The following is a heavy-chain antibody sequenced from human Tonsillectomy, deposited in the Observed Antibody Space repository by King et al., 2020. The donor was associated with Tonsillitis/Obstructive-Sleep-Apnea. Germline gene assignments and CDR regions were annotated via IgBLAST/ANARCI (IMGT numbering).Heavy chain of an antibody. CDR1: GFTFDDYG. CDR3: ARVPGSYYYYYMDV. CDR2: INWNGGNT. J-gene: IGHJ6*03. V-gene: IGHV3-20*04. Sequence: QLVQSGGGVVRPGGSLRLSCAASGFTFDDYGMSWVRQAPGKGLEWVSGINWNGGNTGYADSVKGRFTISRDNAKNSLYLQMNSLRAEDTALYYCARVPGSYYYYYMDVWGKGTTVTVSS.